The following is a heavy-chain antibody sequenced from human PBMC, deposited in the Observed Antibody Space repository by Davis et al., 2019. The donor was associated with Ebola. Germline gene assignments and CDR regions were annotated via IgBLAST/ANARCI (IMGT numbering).Heavy chain of an antibody. V-gene: IGHV3-7*03. CDR1: GFTFSSYW. CDR2: IKQDGSEK. J-gene: IGHJ6*02. Sequence: GESLKISCAASGFTFSSYWMSWVRQAPGKGLEWVANIKQDGSEKYYVDSVKGRFTISRDNSKNTLYLQMNSLRAEDTAVYYCARDRIAAAGTSVDYYYYGMDVWGQGTTVTVSS. D-gene: IGHD6-13*01. CDR3: ARDRIAAAGTSVDYYYYGMDV.